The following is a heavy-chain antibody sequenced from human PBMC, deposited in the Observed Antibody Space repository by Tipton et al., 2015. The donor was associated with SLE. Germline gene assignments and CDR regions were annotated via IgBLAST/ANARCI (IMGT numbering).Heavy chain of an antibody. Sequence: TLSLTCAVYGGSFSGYYWSWIRQPPGKGLEWIGEINHSGSTNYNPSLKSRVTISVDTSKNQFSLTLSSVTAADTAVYYCAILRGLDYWGQGTLVTVSS. D-gene: IGHD4-17*01. J-gene: IGHJ4*02. CDR3: AILRGLDY. CDR2: INHSGST. CDR1: GGSFSGYY. V-gene: IGHV4-34*01.